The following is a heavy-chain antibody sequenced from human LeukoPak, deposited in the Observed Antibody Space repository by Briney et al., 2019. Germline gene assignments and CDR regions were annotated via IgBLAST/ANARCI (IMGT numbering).Heavy chain of an antibody. CDR2: IRSKAYGGTT. D-gene: IGHD3-10*01. CDR1: GFTFSSYT. J-gene: IGHJ5*02. V-gene: IGHV3-49*04. Sequence: GGSLRLSCAASGFTFSSYTMNWVRQAPGKGLEWVGFIRSKAYGGTTEYAASVKGRFTISRDDSKSIAYLQMNSLKTEDTAVYYCTSSVLLWFGGNHWGQGTLVTVSS. CDR3: TSSVLLWFGGNH.